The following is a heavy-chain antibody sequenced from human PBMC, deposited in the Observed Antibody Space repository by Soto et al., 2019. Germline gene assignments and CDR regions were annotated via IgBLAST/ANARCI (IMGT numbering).Heavy chain of an antibody. CDR3: VKELAARGWFDP. Sequence: EVQLLESGGGLAQPGESLTLSCAASGFMFSSYAMSWVRQAPGKGLEWVSAVSNSGTSTSYADSVKGRFTISRDNSKNTLYLQMSSLVAEGTTLYYCVKELAARGWFDPWGQGTLVIVSS. CDR2: VSNSGTST. D-gene: IGHD6-13*01. CDR1: GFMFSSYA. V-gene: IGHV3-23*01. J-gene: IGHJ5*02.